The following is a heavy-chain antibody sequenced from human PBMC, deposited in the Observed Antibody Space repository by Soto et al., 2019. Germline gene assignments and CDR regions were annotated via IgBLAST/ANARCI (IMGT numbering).Heavy chain of an antibody. D-gene: IGHD1-26*01. CDR2: ISGSTA. Sequence: EVQLLESGGGLVQPGGSLRLSCVASGSTFSSDVISWVRQAPGKGLERVSGISGSTAYYADSVQGRFTIPRDEFKNTLFLQMSSRRAEATAVHRCATLDRVRSGTSHFYVTYVWGQGPTVTVSS. V-gene: IGHV3-23*01. CDR3: ATLDRVRSGTSHFYVTYV. CDR1: GSTFSSDV. J-gene: IGHJ6*02.